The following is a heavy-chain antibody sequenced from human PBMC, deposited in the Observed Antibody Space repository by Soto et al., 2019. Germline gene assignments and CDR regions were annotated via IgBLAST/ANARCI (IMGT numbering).Heavy chain of an antibody. V-gene: IGHV3-21*01. Sequence: EVQLVESGGGLVKPGGSLRLSCAASGFTFSSDSMNWVRQAPGKGLEWVSSISSSSSYIYYADSVKGRFTIPRDNAKNSLYLQMNSLRAEDTAVYYCARSYCSSTSCYPGGMDVWGQGTTVTVSS. J-gene: IGHJ6*02. CDR2: ISSSSSYI. CDR1: GFTFSSDS. CDR3: ARSYCSSTSCYPGGMDV. D-gene: IGHD2-2*01.